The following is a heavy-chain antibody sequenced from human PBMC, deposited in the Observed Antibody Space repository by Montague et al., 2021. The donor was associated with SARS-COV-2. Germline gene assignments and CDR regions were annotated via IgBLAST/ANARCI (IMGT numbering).Heavy chain of an antibody. D-gene: IGHD1-20*01. CDR2: IFHSGIT. V-gene: IGHV4-59*13. CDR3: ARTEYNWSDWFDP. J-gene: IGHJ5*02. CDR1: GGSISSYY. Sequence: SETLSLTCSVSGGSISSYYWSWIRQSPGKGLEWIGYIFHSGITDXXPSLKSRVTISVDMSKNQFSLQLNSVTAADSAVYYCARTEYNWSDWFDPWGQGTLVTVSS.